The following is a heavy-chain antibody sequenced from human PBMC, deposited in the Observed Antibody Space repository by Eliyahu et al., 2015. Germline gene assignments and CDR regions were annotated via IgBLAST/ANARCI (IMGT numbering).Heavy chain of an antibody. CDR1: GGXISSSSYX. CDR3: ARQSRRFLEWLLPRDAFDI. Sequence: QLQLQESGPGLVKPSETLSLTCTVSGGXISSSSYXXGWIRQPPGKGLEWIGSIYYSGSTYYNPSLKSRVTISVDTSKNQFSLKLSSVTAADTAVYYCARQSRRFLEWLLPRDAFDIWGQGTMVTVSS. V-gene: IGHV4-39*01. J-gene: IGHJ3*02. D-gene: IGHD3-3*01. CDR2: IYYSGST.